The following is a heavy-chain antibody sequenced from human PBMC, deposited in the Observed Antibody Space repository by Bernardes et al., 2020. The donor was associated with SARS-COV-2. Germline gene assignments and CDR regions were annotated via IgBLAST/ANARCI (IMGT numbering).Heavy chain of an antibody. V-gene: IGHV4-61*02. CDR2: IYTSGST. CDR3: ARARRFLEWSQYYYYGMDV. CDR1: GGSISSGSYY. D-gene: IGHD3-3*01. Sequence: LSLTCTVSGGSISSGSYYWSWIRQPAGKGLEWIGRIYTSGSTNYNPSLKSRVTISVDTSKNQFSLKLSSVTAADTAVYYCARARRFLEWSQYYYYGMDVLGQGTTVTVSS. J-gene: IGHJ6*02.